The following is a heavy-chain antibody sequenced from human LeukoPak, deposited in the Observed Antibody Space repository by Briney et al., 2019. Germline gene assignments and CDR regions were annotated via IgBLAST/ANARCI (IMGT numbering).Heavy chain of an antibody. CDR2: IIPSYGRT. CDR1: GGTFISYS. CDR3: ASVSIKGPTTDYYYYGMDV. D-gene: IGHD2/OR15-2a*01. V-gene: IGHV1-69*06. Sequence: GASVQVPCKASGGTFISYSISWMRHAAGGGVEGIVSIIPSYGRTNYAQKCQGRVTITADKSTSTAYMELSSLRSEDTAVYYCASVSIKGPTTDYYYYGMDVWGQGTTVTVSS. J-gene: IGHJ6*02.